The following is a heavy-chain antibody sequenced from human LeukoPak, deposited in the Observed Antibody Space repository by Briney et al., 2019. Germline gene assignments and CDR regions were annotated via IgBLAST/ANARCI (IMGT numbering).Heavy chain of an antibody. CDR3: ARFSYGDYVLDY. J-gene: IGHJ4*02. CDR2: ISWNSGSI. CDR1: GFTFDDYA. D-gene: IGHD4-17*01. Sequence: GGSLRLSCAASGFTFDDYAMHWVRQAPGKGLEWVSGISWNSGSIGYADSVKGRFTISRDNAKNSLYLQMNSLRAEDTAVYYCARFSYGDYVLDYWGQGTLVTVSS. V-gene: IGHV3-9*01.